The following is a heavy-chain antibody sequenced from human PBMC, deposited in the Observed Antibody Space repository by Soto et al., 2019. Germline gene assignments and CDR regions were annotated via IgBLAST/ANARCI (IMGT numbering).Heavy chain of an antibody. J-gene: IGHJ3*02. CDR3: ARTYYYDSSGPHDAFDI. D-gene: IGHD3-22*01. CDR1: GYTFTGYY. V-gene: IGHV1-2*04. Sequence: ASVKVSCKASGYTFTGYYMHWVRQAPGQGLEWMGWINPNSGGTNYAQKFQGWVTMTRDTSISTAYMELSRLRSDDTAVYYCARTYYYDSSGPHDAFDIWSQGTMVTVS. CDR2: INPNSGGT.